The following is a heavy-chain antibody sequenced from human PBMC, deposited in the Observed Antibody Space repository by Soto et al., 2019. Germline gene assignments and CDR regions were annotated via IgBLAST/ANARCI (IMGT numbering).Heavy chain of an antibody. CDR3: ARGIGYCSGGSCHVHYYGMDV. J-gene: IGHJ6*02. Sequence: GASVKVCCKAPGDRFTSYGISWVRQAPGKGLEWMGWISAYNGNTNYVQKLQGRVTMTTDTSTSTAYMELRSLRSDDTAVYYCARGIGYCSGGSCHVHYYGMDVWGQGTTVTAP. CDR2: ISAYNGNT. CDR1: GDRFTSYG. V-gene: IGHV1-18*01. D-gene: IGHD2-15*01.